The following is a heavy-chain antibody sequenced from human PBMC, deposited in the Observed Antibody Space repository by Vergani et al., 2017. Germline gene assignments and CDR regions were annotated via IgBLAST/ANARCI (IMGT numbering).Heavy chain of an antibody. CDR1: GYTFTSYY. CDR2: INPSGGST. V-gene: IGHV1-46*01. J-gene: IGHJ6*03. D-gene: IGHD2-2*01. Sequence: QVQLVQSGAEVKKPGASVKVSCKASGYTFTSYYMHWVRQAPGQGLEWMGIINPSGGSTSYAQKFQGRVTMTRDTSTSTVYMELSSLRSEDTAVYYCATGYCSSTSCYSRFYYYYMDVWGKGTTVTVSS. CDR3: ATGYCSSTSCYSRFYYYYMDV.